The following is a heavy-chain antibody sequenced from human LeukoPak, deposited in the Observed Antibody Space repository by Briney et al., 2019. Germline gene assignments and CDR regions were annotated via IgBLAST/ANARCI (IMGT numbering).Heavy chain of an antibody. J-gene: IGHJ5*02. Sequence: PGGSLRLSCAASGFTFSSYSMNWVRQAPGKGLEGVSYISSSSSTIYYADSVKGRFTISRDNAKNSLYLQMNSLRAEDTAVYYCARTPGYCSSTSCFRNWFDPWGQGTLVTVSS. D-gene: IGHD2-2*03. CDR1: GFTFSSYS. CDR3: ARTPGYCSSTSCFRNWFDP. CDR2: ISSSSSTI. V-gene: IGHV3-48*01.